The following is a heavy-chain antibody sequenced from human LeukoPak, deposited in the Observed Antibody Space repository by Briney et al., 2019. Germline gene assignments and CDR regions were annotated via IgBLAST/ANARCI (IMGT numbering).Heavy chain of an antibody. CDR1: GYTFTGYY. V-gene: IGHV1-2*06. Sequence: GASVKVSCKASGYTFTGYYMHWVRQAPGQGLEWMGRINPNSGGTNYAQKFQGRVTMTRDTSISTAYMELSRLRSDDTAVYYCARWELPPLYYYYYYGMDVWGQGTTVTVSS. CDR2: INPNSGGT. D-gene: IGHD1-26*01. CDR3: ARWELPPLYYYYYYGMDV. J-gene: IGHJ6*02.